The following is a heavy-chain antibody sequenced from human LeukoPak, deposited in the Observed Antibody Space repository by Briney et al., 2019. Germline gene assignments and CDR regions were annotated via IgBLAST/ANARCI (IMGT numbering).Heavy chain of an antibody. V-gene: IGHV4-39*07. CDR1: GGAISSGSYY. CDR2: MYYTGST. Sequence: SETLSLTCIVPGGAISSGSYYWGWIRQPPGKGLEWIGSMYYTGSTYNSPSLKNRVTISVDTSKNQFSLKLSSVTAADTAVYYCARGPVGGTTYNDGDAFDIWGQGTMVTVSS. J-gene: IGHJ3*02. CDR3: ARGPVGGTTYNDGDAFDI. D-gene: IGHD1-7*01.